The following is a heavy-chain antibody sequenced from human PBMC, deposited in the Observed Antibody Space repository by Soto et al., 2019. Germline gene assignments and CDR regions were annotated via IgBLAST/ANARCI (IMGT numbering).Heavy chain of an antibody. CDR1: GFTFSSYA. D-gene: IGHD3-16*01. J-gene: IGHJ6*02. Sequence: PGGSLRLSCAASGFTFSSYAMHWVRQAPGKGLEWVAVISYDGSNKYYADSVKGRFTISRDNSKNTLYLQMNSLRAEDTAVYYCARDRDYESYYYYYGMDVCGQGTTVTVSS. V-gene: IGHV3-30-3*01. CDR3: ARDRDYESYYYYYGMDV. CDR2: ISYDGSNK.